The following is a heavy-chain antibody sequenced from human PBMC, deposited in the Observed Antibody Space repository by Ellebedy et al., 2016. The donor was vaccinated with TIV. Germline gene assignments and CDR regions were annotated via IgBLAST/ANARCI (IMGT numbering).Heavy chain of an antibody. CDR1: GGSFSGYY. J-gene: IGHJ6*02. CDR3: ARERGDYGDYGQRSYYYYGMDV. Sequence: MPSETLSLTCAVYGGSFSGYYWSWIRQPPGKGLEWIGEINHSGSTNYNPSLKSRVTISVDKSKNQFSLKLSSVTAADTAVYYCARERGDYGDYGQRSYYYYGMDVWGQGTTVTVSS. D-gene: IGHD4-17*01. CDR2: INHSGST. V-gene: IGHV4-34*01.